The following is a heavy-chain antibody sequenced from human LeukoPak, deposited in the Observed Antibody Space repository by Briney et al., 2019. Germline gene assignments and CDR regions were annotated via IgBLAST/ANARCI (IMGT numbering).Heavy chain of an antibody. J-gene: IGHJ5*02. CDR1: GGSISSSSYY. V-gene: IGHV4-39*07. CDR2: IYYSGST. D-gene: IGHD1-14*01. CDR3: TRAPRKAWSDP. Sequence: PSETLSLTCTVSGGSISSSSYYWGWIRQPPGKGLEWIGSIYYSGSTYYNPSLKSRVTMSVDTSRNQFSLRLTSVTAADTAVYYCTRAPRKAWSDPWGQGTLVTVSS.